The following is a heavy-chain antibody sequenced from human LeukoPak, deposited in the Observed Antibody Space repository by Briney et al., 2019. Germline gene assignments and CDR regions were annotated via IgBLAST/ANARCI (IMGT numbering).Heavy chain of an antibody. CDR2: MNPNSGNT. D-gene: IGHD3-10*01. CDR1: GYTFTSYD. V-gene: IGHV1-8*03. J-gene: IGHJ4*02. CDR3: ARDGYFYASGTYFYESGPAAPDY. Sequence: ASVKVSCKASGYTFTSYDINWVRQATGQGLEWMGWMNPNSGNTGYAQKFQGRVTITRNTSISTAYMELSSLRSEDTAVYYCARDGYFYASGTYFYESGPAAPDYWGQGTLVTVSS.